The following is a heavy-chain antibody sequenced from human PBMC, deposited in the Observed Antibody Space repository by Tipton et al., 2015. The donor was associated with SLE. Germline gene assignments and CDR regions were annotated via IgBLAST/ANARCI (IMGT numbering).Heavy chain of an antibody. CDR2: MYYSGST. CDR3: ARDSCGGDCYGYYYMDV. V-gene: IGHV4-59*12. D-gene: IGHD2-21*01. CDR1: GGSITSYY. J-gene: IGHJ6*03. Sequence: PGLVKPSETLSLTCTVSGGSITSYYWSWIRQPPGKGLEWIGYMYYSGSTYYNPSLKSRVTISVDTSKNQFSLKLSSVTAADTAVYYCARDSCGGDCYGYYYMDVWGKGTTVTVSS.